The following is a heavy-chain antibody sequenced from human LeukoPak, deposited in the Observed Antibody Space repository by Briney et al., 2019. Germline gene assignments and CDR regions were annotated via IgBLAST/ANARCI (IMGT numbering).Heavy chain of an antibody. V-gene: IGHV4-30-2*01. D-gene: IGHD3-22*01. CDR2: IYHSGST. Sequence: PSETLSLTCTVSGGSISSGGYYWSWIRQPPGKGLEWMGYIYHSGSTYYNPSPKSRVTISVDRSKNQFSLKLSSVTAADTAVYYCAREGYYYDSSGYYWGQGTLVTVSS. J-gene: IGHJ4*02. CDR1: GGSISSGGYY. CDR3: AREGYYYDSSGYY.